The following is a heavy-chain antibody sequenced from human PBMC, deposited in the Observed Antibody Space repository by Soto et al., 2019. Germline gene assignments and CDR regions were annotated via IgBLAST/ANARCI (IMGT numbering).Heavy chain of an antibody. CDR2: IYYSGST. V-gene: IGHV4-59*08. D-gene: IGHD4-17*01. Sequence: SETLSLTCTVSGGSISSYYWSWFRQPPGKGLEWIGYIYYSGSTNYNPSLKSRVTISVDASKNQFSLKLSSVTAADTAVYYCAGNGDYYFDYWGQGTLVTVPS. CDR3: AGNGDYYFDY. CDR1: GGSISSYY. J-gene: IGHJ4*02.